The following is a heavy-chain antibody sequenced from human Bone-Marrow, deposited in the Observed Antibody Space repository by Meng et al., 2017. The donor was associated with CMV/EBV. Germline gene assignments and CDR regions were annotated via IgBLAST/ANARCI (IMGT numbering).Heavy chain of an antibody. Sequence: AVAGDSVSSGSAAWNWIGQAPRRGLGWLGRTYYRSTWYYDNAVSVKSRITINPDTSKNQFSLQLNSVTPEDTAVYYCARERRSCYDFWGQGTLVTVS. D-gene: IGHD2-2*01. V-gene: IGHV6-1*01. CDR2: TYYRSTWYY. CDR3: ARERRSCYDF. J-gene: IGHJ4*02. CDR1: GDSVSSGSAA.